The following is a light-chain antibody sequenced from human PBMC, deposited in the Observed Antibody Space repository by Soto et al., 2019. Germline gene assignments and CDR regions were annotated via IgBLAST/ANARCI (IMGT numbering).Light chain of an antibody. CDR1: SSNIGAGYD. V-gene: IGLV1-40*01. CDR2: GNS. CDR3: LSYDSSLSGSVV. J-gene: IGLJ2*01. Sequence: QSVLTQPPSVSGAPGQRVTISCTGSSSNIGAGYDVHWYQQLPGTAPKLLIYGNSNRPSGVPDRFSGSKSGTSASLAITGLQAEDEADYYCLSYDSSLSGSVVFGGGTKVTVL.